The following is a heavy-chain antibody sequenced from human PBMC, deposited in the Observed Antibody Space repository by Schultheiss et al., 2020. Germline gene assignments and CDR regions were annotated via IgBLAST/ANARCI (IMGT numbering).Heavy chain of an antibody. V-gene: IGHV3-11*01. CDR3: ARDLYSSSWYVTGGY. J-gene: IGHJ4*02. CDR1: GFTFSDYY. CDR2: ISSSGSTI. D-gene: IGHD6-13*01. Sequence: GGSLRLSCAASGFTFSDYYMSWIRQAPGKGLEWVSYISSSGSTIYYADSVKGRFTISRDNAKNSLYLQMNSLRAEDTAVYYCARDLYSSSWYVTGGYWGQGTLVTVSS.